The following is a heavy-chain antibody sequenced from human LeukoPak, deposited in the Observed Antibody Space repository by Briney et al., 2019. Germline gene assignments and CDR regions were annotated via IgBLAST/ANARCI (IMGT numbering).Heavy chain of an antibody. CDR2: INQSGST. V-gene: IGHV4-34*01. Sequence: SETLSLTCAVYGGSFSAYYWSWIRQPPGEGLEWIGDINQSGSTNYNPSLKSRVTISVDTSKNQFSLKLSSVTAADTAVYYCARGVAARAFDYWGQGTLVTVSS. D-gene: IGHD6-6*01. CDR3: ARGVAARAFDY. CDR1: GGSFSAYY. J-gene: IGHJ4*02.